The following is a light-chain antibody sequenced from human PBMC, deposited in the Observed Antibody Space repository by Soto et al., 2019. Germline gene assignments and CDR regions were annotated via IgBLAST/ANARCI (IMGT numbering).Light chain of an antibody. V-gene: IGKV1-39*01. J-gene: IGKJ5*01. CDR1: QGISNF. Sequence: DIQMTQSPSSLSASVGDRVSINCRASQGISNFLNWYQQKPGKAPKLLIYAASNLQSGVPSRFSGSGSGTDFSLKISSLQPEDFATYYCQQSYSTPITFGQGTRLEIK. CDR3: QQSYSTPIT. CDR2: AAS.